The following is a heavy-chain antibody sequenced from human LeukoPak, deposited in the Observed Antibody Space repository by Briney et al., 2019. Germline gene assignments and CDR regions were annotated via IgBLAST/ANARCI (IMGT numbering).Heavy chain of an antibody. CDR1: GGSISSYY. V-gene: IGHV4-59*01. CDR2: IYYSGST. Sequence: SETLSLTCTVSGGSISSYYWSWIRQPPGEGLEWIGYIYYSGSTNYNPSLKSRVTISVDTSKNQFSLKLSSVTAADTAVYYCARMRGTTLFDYWGQGTLVTVSS. D-gene: IGHD2/OR15-2a*01. CDR3: ARMRGTTLFDY. J-gene: IGHJ4*02.